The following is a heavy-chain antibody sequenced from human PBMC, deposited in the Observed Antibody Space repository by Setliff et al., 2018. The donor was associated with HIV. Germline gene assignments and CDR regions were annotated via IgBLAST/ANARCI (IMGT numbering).Heavy chain of an antibody. Sequence: ASETLSLTCSVSGASMSGFYWNWIRQPAGKGLEWIGRIHSGGNTNHNPSLKSRITMSVDTSKNHFSLSLSSVTVADTAVYFCARDPGYTFGSTFHFDYWGQGTLVTVS. V-gene: IGHV4-4*07. CDR3: ARDPGYTFGSTFHFDY. J-gene: IGHJ4*02. D-gene: IGHD5-18*01. CDR2: IHSGGNT. CDR1: GASMSGFY.